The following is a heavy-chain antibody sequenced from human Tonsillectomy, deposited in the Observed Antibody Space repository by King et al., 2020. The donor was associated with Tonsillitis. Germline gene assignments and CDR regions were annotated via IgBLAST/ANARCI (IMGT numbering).Heavy chain of an antibody. CDR3: ARSSSSWREYYYYFNYMDV. Sequence: QLQESGPGLVKPSQTLSLTCTVSGASLSSGGYYWSWIRQPAGKGLEWIGRIYTSGSTHYNPALRSRVTMSVDTSKNQFSLKLSSVTAADAAVYYCARSSSSWREYYYYFNYMDVWGKGTTVTVSS. CDR1: GASLSSGGYY. CDR2: IYTSGST. V-gene: IGHV4-61*02. J-gene: IGHJ6*03. D-gene: IGHD6-13*01.